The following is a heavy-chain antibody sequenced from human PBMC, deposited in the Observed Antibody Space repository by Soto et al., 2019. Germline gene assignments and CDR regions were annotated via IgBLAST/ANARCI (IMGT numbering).Heavy chain of an antibody. D-gene: IGHD3-9*01. Sequence: QVQLQESGPGLVKPSETLSLTCTVSGSDITTYYWSWLRQSPGKGLEWIGHIYDTGSTTYNPALKSRVTISVDTSNKQFSLRLTSVTAADTAVYYCARCPIDHNWFDPWGQGTLVTVSS. CDR3: ARCPIDHNWFDP. J-gene: IGHJ5*02. CDR1: GSDITTYY. V-gene: IGHV4-59*01. CDR2: IYDTGST.